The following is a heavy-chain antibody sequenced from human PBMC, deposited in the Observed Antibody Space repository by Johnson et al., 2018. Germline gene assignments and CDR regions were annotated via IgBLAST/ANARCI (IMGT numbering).Heavy chain of an antibody. D-gene: IGHD3-10*01. Sequence: QVQLVESGAEVKKPGSSVKVSCKASGGPFSSYAISWVRQAPGQGLEWMGGIIPIFGTANYAQTFQGRVTMTAAESTSTAYMELSSLSSEDTAVYYCARGSYYGSGSSYYGMDVWGQGTTVTVSS. V-gene: IGHV1-69*01. CDR1: GGPFSSYA. J-gene: IGHJ6*02. CDR3: ARGSYYGSGSSYYGMDV. CDR2: IIPIFGTA.